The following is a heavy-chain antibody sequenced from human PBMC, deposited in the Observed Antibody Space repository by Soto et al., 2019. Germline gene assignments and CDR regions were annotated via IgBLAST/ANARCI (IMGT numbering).Heavy chain of an antibody. CDR1: GYTFTSYD. J-gene: IGHJ4*02. V-gene: IGHV1-8*01. CDR3: ARSTNDYGDRH. D-gene: IGHD4-17*01. Sequence: QVQLVQSGAEVKKPGASVKVSCEASGYTFTSYDINWVRQATGQGLEWMGWMNLNSGNTGYAQRFQGRVTMTRNTSISTAYMEPSSLRSEDTAVYYCARSTNDYGDRHWGQGTLVTVSS. CDR2: MNLNSGNT.